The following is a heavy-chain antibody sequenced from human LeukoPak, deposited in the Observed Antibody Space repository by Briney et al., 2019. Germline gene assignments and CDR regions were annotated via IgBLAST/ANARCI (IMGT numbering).Heavy chain of an antibody. D-gene: IGHD4-17*01. CDR2: ISAYSGDT. CDR1: GYTFTSYG. J-gene: IGHJ4*02. Sequence: ASVKVSCKASGYTFTSYGISWVRQAPGQGLEWMGWISAYSGDTNYAQKLQGRVTMTTDTSTSTAYMELRSLRSDDTAVYYCARRILAVTDIFAFDYWGQGTLVTVSS. V-gene: IGHV1-18*01. CDR3: ARRILAVTDIFAFDY.